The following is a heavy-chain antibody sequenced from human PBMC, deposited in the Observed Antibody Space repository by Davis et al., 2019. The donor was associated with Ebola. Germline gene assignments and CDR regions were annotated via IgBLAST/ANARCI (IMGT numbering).Heavy chain of an antibody. CDR3: ATGWGELLGDY. CDR2: INPNDGRT. CDR1: GYTFTNYY. J-gene: IGHJ4*02. Sequence: ASVKVSCKASGYTFTNYYMHWVRQAPGQGLEWMGMINPNDGRTIYAQKLQGRVTMTTDTSTSTAYMELRSLRSDDTAVYYCATGWGELLGDYWGQGTLVTVSS. D-gene: IGHD1-26*01. V-gene: IGHV1-46*01.